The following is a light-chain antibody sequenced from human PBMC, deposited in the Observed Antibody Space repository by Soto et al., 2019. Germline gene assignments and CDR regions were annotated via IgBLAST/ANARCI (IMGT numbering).Light chain of an antibody. CDR3: LQYSSHSWT. CDR2: DAT. J-gene: IGKJ1*01. V-gene: IGKV1-5*01. Sequence: DIQMTQSPSTLSASIGDRVTITCRASRSISDWLAWYQQKPGKAPELLIFDATSLKSGVPSRFSGSGSGTEFTLTINRLQPDDVATYHCLQYSSHSWTFGQGTKVDIK. CDR1: RSISDW.